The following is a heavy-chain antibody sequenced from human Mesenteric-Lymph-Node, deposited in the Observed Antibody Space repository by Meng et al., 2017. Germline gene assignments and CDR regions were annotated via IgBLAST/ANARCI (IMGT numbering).Heavy chain of an antibody. V-gene: IGHV1-2*02. J-gene: IGHJ5*02. D-gene: IGHD2-21*01. CDR2: INPNSGGT. CDR1: GYTFTSYY. CDR3: ARGGVVVGMELSNWFDP. Sequence: ASVKVSCKASGYTFTSYYMHWVRQAPGQGLEWMGIINPNSGGTNYAQKFQGRVTMTRDTSISTAYMELSRLRSEDTAVYYCARGGVVVGMELSNWFDPWVQGTLVTVSS.